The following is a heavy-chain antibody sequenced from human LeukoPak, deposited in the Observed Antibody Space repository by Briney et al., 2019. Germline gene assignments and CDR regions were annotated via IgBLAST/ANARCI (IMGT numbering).Heavy chain of an antibody. CDR1: GGTFSSYT. V-gene: IGHV1-69*02. CDR3: ASNEGIAAPFDY. CDR2: IIPILGIA. J-gene: IGHJ4*02. D-gene: IGHD6-13*01. Sequence: ASVKVSCKASGGTFSSYTISWVRQAPGQGLEWMGRIIPILGIANYAQKFQGRVTITADKSTSTAYMELSRLRSDDTAVYYCASNEGIAAPFDYWGQGTLVTVSS.